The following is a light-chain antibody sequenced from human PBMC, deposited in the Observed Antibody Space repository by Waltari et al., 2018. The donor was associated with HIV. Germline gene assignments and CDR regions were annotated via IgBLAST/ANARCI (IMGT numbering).Light chain of an antibody. CDR1: SSNIGNNA. J-gene: IGLJ1*01. Sequence: QSVLTQPPSVSEAPRQRVTISCSGRSSNIGNNALNWYQQVPGKPPKLLIYYDDLLSSGVSDRFSASKSGTSASLAIRGLQSEDEADYYCAAWDDSLNGYVFGSGTKVTVL. CDR2: YDD. V-gene: IGLV1-36*01. CDR3: AAWDDSLNGYV.